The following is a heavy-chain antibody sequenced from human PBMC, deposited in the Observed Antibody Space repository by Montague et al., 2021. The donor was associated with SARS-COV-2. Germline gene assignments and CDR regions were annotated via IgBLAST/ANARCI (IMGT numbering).Heavy chain of an antibody. D-gene: IGHD7-27*01. J-gene: IGHJ6*02. CDR3: ARVRHLGRGMEV. Sequence: YAYSLKIRITIYPDTSKNQVSLQLRSVTPEDTAVYFCARVRHLGRGMEVWGQGTTVTVSS. V-gene: IGHV6-1*01.